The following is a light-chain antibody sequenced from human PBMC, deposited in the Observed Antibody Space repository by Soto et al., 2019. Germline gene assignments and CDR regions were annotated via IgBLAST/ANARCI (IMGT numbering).Light chain of an antibody. CDR2: TDY. Sequence: QSVLTQPPSASGNPGQRVTISCSGTSSNIGTYTVNWYQQLPGTAPKLLIYTDYQRPSGVPDRFSGSKSGTSASLAINGLHSEDEADYYCASWDDNLNGGVFGGGTKVTVL. V-gene: IGLV1-44*01. CDR3: ASWDDNLNGGV. CDR1: SSNIGTYT. J-gene: IGLJ3*02.